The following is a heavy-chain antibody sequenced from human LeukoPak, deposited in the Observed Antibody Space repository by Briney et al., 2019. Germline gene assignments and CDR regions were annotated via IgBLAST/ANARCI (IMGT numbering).Heavy chain of an antibody. D-gene: IGHD3-10*01. Sequence: PSETLSLTCTVSGGSISSSSYYWSWIRQPPGKGLEWIGEINHSGSINYNSSLKSRVTISVDTSKNQFSLKLSSVTAADTAVYYCARRMGRRFGERYYYYHYMDVWGKGTTVTISS. CDR3: ARRMGRRFGERYYYYHYMDV. CDR2: INHSGSI. CDR1: GGSISSSSYY. V-gene: IGHV4-39*07. J-gene: IGHJ6*03.